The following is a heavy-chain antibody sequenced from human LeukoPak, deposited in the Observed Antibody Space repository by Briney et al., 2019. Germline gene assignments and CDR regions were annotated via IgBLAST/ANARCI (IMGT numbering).Heavy chain of an antibody. CDR2: ISGSGGST. V-gene: IGHV3-23*01. J-gene: IGHJ4*02. Sequence: GGSLRLSCAASGFTFSSYAMSWVRQAPGKGLEWVSAISGSGGSTYYADSVKGRFTISRDNSKNTLYLQMNSLRAEDTAVYYCARDPDYGGNSNFDYWGQGTLVTVSS. D-gene: IGHD4-23*01. CDR1: GFTFSSYA. CDR3: ARDPDYGGNSNFDY.